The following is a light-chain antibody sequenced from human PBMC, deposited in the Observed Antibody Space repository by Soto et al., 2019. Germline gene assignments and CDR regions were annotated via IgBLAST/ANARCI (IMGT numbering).Light chain of an antibody. CDR2: AAS. Sequence: AIQMTQFPSSLSASVGDRVTITCRASQDIRSDLGWYQQRPGKAPKLLIYAASSLQSGVPLRFSGSGSGTDFTLTISSLQPEDFATYYCQQYYSYPLTFGQGTKVDIK. J-gene: IGKJ1*01. V-gene: IGKV1-6*01. CDR1: QDIRSD. CDR3: QQYYSYPLT.